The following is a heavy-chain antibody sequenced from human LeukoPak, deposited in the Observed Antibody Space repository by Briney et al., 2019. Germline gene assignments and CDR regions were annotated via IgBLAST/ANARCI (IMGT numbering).Heavy chain of an antibody. D-gene: IGHD2-2*01. CDR1: GFTFSSHW. V-gene: IGHV3-7*01. Sequence: GGSLRLSCAASGFTFSSHWMSWVRQAPGKGLEWVANIKQDGSEKYYVDSVKGRFTISRDNAKNSLYLQMNSLRAEDTAVYYCARDENCSSTSCYFGTNWFDPWGQGTLVTVSS. CDR3: ARDENCSSTSCYFGTNWFDP. CDR2: IKQDGSEK. J-gene: IGHJ5*02.